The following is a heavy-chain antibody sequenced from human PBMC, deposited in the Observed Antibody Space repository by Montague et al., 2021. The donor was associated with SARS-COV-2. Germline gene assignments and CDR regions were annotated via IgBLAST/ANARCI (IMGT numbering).Heavy chain of an antibody. CDR3: TSGREGNYDVMDV. D-gene: IGHD1-1*01. CDR1: GDSVSSNSAT. CDR2: TYYRSKWYN. Sequence: CAISGDSVSSNSATWNWVRQSPSRGLEWLGRTYYRSKWYNDYAXXXRGRVTINPDTSKNQFSLQLSSVTPEDTAIYYCTSGREGNYDVMDVWGQGTTVTVSS. V-gene: IGHV6-1*01. J-gene: IGHJ6*02.